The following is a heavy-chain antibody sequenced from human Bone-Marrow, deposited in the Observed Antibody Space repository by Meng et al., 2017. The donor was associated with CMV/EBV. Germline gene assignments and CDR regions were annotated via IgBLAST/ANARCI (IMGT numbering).Heavy chain of an antibody. V-gene: IGHV4-59*01. Sequence: SETLSLTCTVSGVSISSYYWSWIRQPPGKGLECIGYIYYSGSTNYNPSLKSRVTISVDTSKNQFSLKLSSVTAADTAVYYCARGVLSITGTIFDYWGQGTLVTVSS. D-gene: IGHD1-20*01. CDR2: IYYSGST. J-gene: IGHJ4*02. CDR1: GVSISSYY. CDR3: ARGVLSITGTIFDY.